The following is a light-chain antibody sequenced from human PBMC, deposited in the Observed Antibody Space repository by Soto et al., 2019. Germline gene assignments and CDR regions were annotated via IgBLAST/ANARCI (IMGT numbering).Light chain of an antibody. Sequence: DIQMTQSPSSLSASVGDRVTITCRASQSISTYLNWYQQKAGLAPKLLIYAASSLQSGVPSRFSGSGSGTDFTLTISSLQPEDFATYYCQQANSFPLTFGGGTKV. CDR3: QQANSFPLT. CDR2: AAS. V-gene: IGKV1-39*01. J-gene: IGKJ4*01. CDR1: QSISTY.